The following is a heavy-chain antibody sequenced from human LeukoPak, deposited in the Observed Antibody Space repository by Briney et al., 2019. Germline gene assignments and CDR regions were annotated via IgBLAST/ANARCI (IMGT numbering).Heavy chain of an antibody. V-gene: IGHV1-8*01. J-gene: IGHJ6*02. D-gene: IGHD3-10*01. CDR3: ARWAMVRGVIIYYYYGMDV. Sequence: ASVKVSCTASGYTFTSYDVNWVRQATGQGLEWMGWMNPNSGNTGYAQKFQGRVTMTRNTSISTAYMELSSLRSEDTAVYYCARWAMVRGVIIYYYYGMDVWGQGTTVTVSS. CDR2: MNPNSGNT. CDR1: GYTFTSYD.